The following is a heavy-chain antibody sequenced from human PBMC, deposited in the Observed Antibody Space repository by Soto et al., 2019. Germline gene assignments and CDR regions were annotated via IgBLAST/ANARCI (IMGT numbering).Heavy chain of an antibody. D-gene: IGHD4-17*01. CDR1: GGSISSGGYY. Sequence: QVQLQESGPGLVKPSQTLSLTCTVSGGSISSGGYYWSWIRQHPGKGLEWIGYIYYSGSTYYNPSLKSRVTILAVTFKNQYSLTLSSVTAADTAVYYCARAEAGGGDSLFDYWGQGTLVTVSS. V-gene: IGHV4-31*03. CDR3: ARAEAGGGDSLFDY. CDR2: IYYSGST. J-gene: IGHJ4*02.